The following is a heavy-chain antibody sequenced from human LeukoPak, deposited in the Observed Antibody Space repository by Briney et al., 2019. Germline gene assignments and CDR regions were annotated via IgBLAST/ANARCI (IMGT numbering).Heavy chain of an antibody. CDR1: GFTFSSYG. Sequence: QPGGSLRLSCAASGFTFSSYGMHWVRQAPGKGLEWVAFIRYDGSNKYYADSVKGRFTISRDNAKNSLYLQMNSLRAEDTAVYYCARVGYSYGYAGTFDYWGQGTLVTVSS. CDR2: IRYDGSNK. V-gene: IGHV3-30*02. J-gene: IGHJ4*02. D-gene: IGHD5-18*01. CDR3: ARVGYSYGYAGTFDY.